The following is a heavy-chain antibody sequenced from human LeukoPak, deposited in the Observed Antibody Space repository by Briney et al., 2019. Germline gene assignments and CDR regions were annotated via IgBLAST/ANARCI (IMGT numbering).Heavy chain of an antibody. V-gene: IGHV4-59*01. CDR3: ARGGNLAVNDFDY. D-gene: IGHD6-19*01. J-gene: IGHJ4*02. CDR1: GASISSYY. CDR2: VHYRGRT. Sequence: SETLSLTCTVSGASISSYYWSWIRQPPGKGLEWIGYVHYRGRTNYNPSLKGRVTMSADTSKNQFSLKLSSVTAADAAVYYCARGGNLAVNDFDYWGQGTLVTVSS.